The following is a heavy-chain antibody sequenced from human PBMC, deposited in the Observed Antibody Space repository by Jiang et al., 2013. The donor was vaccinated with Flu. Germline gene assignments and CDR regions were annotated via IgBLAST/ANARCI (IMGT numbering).Heavy chain of an antibody. CDR3: ARALKYSGFELPYFDF. D-gene: IGHD5-12*01. V-gene: IGHV4-39*07. Sequence: ETLSLTCNVSGGSISSSIYYWGWIRQPPGKRLEWIGSIYHSGSTYYKPSLKSRVTISVDTSKNQFSLNLSSVTAADTAVYYCARALKYSGFELPYFDFWGQGTLVTVSS. CDR1: GGSISSSIYY. CDR2: IYHSGST. J-gene: IGHJ4*02.